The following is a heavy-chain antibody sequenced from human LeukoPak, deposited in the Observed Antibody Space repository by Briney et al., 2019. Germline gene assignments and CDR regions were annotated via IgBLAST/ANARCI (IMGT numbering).Heavy chain of an antibody. J-gene: IGHJ4*02. V-gene: IGHV3-7*01. CDR1: GFTFSSYW. Sequence: PGGSLRLSCAASGFTFSSYWMSWVRQAPGRGLEWLANIKQDGSDKYYVGSVKGRFTISRDNAKNTLFLQISSLRAEDTAVYYCARGVNNRYWWELPNFDYWGQGTLVTVSS. CDR2: IKQDGSDK. D-gene: IGHD1-26*01. CDR3: ARGVNNRYWWELPNFDY.